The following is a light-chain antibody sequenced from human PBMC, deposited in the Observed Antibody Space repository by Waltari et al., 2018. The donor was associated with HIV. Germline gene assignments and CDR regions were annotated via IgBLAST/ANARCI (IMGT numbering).Light chain of an antibody. CDR2: EAS. V-gene: IGKV3-11*01. CDR1: QSVSGN. CDR3: QKYDSAPLT. J-gene: IGKJ4*01. Sequence: EIVLTQSPVTLSLSPGERATLSCRASQSVSGNLAWYQHGPGPAPRRLIYEASTRATGIPARFSGSGSGTDFTLTISILQPEDVASYYCQKYDSAPLTFGGGTKVEIK.